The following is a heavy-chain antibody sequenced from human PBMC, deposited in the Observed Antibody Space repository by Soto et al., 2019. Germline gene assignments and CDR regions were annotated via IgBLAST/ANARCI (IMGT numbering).Heavy chain of an antibody. V-gene: IGHV3-23*01. CDR3: SKYGASGNYE. D-gene: IGHD3-10*01. CDR1: GFTFSNYA. CDR2: ISGSGEST. Sequence: QAGGSLRLSCAASGFTFSNYAMNWVRQAPGKGLEWVSAISGSGESTFHAESVKGRFAISSDNSRNTLFLQMNSLRAEDTAVYYCSKYGASGNYEWGQGTLVTVSS. J-gene: IGHJ4*02.